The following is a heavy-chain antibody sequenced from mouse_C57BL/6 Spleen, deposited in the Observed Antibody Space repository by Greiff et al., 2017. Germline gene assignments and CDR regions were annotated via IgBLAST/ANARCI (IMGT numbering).Heavy chain of an antibody. CDR1: GFTFSDYG. CDR3: ARHYYGSSTGYFDV. V-gene: IGHV5-17*01. CDR2: ISSGSSTI. D-gene: IGHD1-1*01. Sequence: LVVESGGGLVKPGGSLKLSCAASGFTFSDYGMHWVRQAPEKGLEWVAYISSGSSTIYYADTVKGRFTISRDNAKNTLFLQMTSLRSEDTAMYYCARHYYGSSTGYFDVWGTGTTVTVSS. J-gene: IGHJ1*03.